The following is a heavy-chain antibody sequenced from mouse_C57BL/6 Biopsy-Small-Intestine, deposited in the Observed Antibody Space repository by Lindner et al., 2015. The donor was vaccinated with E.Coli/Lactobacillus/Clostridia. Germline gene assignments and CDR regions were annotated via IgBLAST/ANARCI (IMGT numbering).Heavy chain of an antibody. V-gene: IGHV1-22*01. CDR1: GYTFTGYY. Sequence: SVKVSCKTSGYTFTGYYIHWLRQAPGQRPEYLGWMNPNTGGTSYPQKFQGRITMTRDTSISTAYMELRSLRSDDTAVYYCAGDHPLATDLFDNWGQGTLVTVSS. CDR3: AGDHPLATDLFDN. CDR2: MNPNTGGT. D-gene: IGHD2-10*02. J-gene: IGHJ4*01.